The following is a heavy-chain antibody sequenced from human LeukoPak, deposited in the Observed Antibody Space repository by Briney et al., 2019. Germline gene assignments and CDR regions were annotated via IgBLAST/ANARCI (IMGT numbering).Heavy chain of an antibody. J-gene: IGHJ4*02. CDR2: LIRGGGTT. CDR3: AKDHCSRTNCYAGPDY. CDR1: GFTFSSYA. D-gene: IGHD2-2*01. V-gene: IGHV3-23*01. Sequence: AGGSLRLSCAASGFTFSSYAMNWVRQAPGKGLEWVSGLIRGGGTTHYADSVKGRFTISSDYSSITLYLQMNSLRPEDTALYYCAKDHCSRTNCYAGPDYWGQGTLVTVSS.